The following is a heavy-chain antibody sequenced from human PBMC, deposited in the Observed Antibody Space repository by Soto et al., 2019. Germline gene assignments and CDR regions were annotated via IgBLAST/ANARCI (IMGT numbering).Heavy chain of an antibody. J-gene: IGHJ4*02. CDR2: IYYTGST. CDR1: GGSISSYY. V-gene: IGHV4-59*01. D-gene: IGHD5-12*01. CDR3: ARAGYNIDY. Sequence: SETLSLTCTVSGGSISSYYWSWIRQPPGKGLEWIGYIYYTGSTIYNPSLKSRVTISIDTSKNHFSLKLSSVTAADTAVYYCARAGYNIDYWGQGTLVTVSS.